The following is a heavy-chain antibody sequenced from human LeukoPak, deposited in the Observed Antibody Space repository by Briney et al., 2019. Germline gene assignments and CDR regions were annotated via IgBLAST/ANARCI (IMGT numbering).Heavy chain of an antibody. CDR3: ARATKRRLLVAFDI. V-gene: IGHV4-59*01. D-gene: IGHD2-15*01. CDR2: IYYSGSN. Sequence: SSEPLSLTCTVSGGSLSSYYWSWIRQPTGKGLEWFGYIYYSGSNKYNPSLKSRVTISVDTSKKQFSLKLSSVTAAYTAVYYCARATKRRLLVAFDIWGEGTMFTVSS. CDR1: GGSLSSYY. J-gene: IGHJ3*02.